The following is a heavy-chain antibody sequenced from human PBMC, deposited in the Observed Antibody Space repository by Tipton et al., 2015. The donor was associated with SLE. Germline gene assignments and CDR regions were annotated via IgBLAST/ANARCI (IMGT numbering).Heavy chain of an antibody. CDR3: ARGGGGAFDI. V-gene: IGHV4-59*01. CDR1: GGSISSFY. D-gene: IGHD3-10*01. J-gene: IGHJ3*02. Sequence: TLSLTCTISGGSISSFYWSWIRQPPGKGLEWIGYSYYSGSTKYNPSLKSRVTISVDTSKNQFSLKLSSVTAADTAVYYWARGGGGAFDIWGQGTMVTVSS. CDR2: SYYSGST.